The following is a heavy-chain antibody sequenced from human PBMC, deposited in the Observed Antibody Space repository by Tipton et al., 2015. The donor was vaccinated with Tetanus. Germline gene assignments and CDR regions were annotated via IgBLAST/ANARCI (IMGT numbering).Heavy chain of an antibody. CDR2: IYYSGST. CDR1: GGSISGSPYF. V-gene: IGHV4-31*03. D-gene: IGHD6-6*01. J-gene: IGHJ5*02. Sequence: TLSLTCTVSGGSISGSPYFWNWIRQQPGKGPEWIGYIYYSGSTYYNPSLKSRVTISVDTSKNQFSLKMNSVTAADPAVYYCAKDQGGGRVVRLNWFDPWGPGTLVSVSS. CDR3: AKDQGGGRVVRLNWFDP.